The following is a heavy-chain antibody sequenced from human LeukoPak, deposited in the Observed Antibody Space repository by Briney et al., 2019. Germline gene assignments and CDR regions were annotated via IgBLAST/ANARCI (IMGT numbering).Heavy chain of an antibody. Sequence: SETLSLTCTVSGGSISSSSYYWGWIRQPPGKGLEWIGSIYYSGSTYYNPSLKSRVTISVDTSKNQFSLKLSSVTAADTAVYYCARETWFGDLNWFDPWGQGTLVTVSS. CDR2: IYYSGST. CDR3: ARETWFGDLNWFDP. J-gene: IGHJ5*02. CDR1: GGSISSSSYY. D-gene: IGHD3-10*01. V-gene: IGHV4-39*07.